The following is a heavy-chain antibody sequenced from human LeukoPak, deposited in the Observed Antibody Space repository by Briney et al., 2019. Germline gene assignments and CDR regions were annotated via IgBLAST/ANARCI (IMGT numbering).Heavy chain of an antibody. V-gene: IGHV4-59*08. CDR3: ARASGATTPEYFDY. Sequence: PSETLSLTCTVSGGSISSYYWSWIRQPPGKGLEWIGYIYYSGSTNYNPSLKSRVTISVDTSKNQFSLKLSSVTAADTAVYYRARASGATTPEYFDYWGQGTLVTVSS. CDR1: GGSISSYY. D-gene: IGHD5-12*01. J-gene: IGHJ4*02. CDR2: IYYSGST.